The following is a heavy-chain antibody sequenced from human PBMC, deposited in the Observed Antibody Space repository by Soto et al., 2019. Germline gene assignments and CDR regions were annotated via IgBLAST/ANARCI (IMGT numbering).Heavy chain of an antibody. CDR2: ISSDGTGR. J-gene: IGHJ4*02. D-gene: IGHD2-15*01. Sequence: SLRLSCGASGFIFSSYSMHWVRQAPGKGLEWVTAISSDGTGRYYADSVKGRFTVSRDNSKNTVYLQMNSLRPEDTAVYYCAKPLFHSERWYFDYWGQGTPVTV. V-gene: IGHV3-30*18. CDR1: GFIFSSYS. CDR3: AKPLFHSERWYFDY.